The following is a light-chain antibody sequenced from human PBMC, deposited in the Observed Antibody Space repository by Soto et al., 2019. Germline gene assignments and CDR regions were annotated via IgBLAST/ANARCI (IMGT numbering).Light chain of an antibody. V-gene: IGLV2-14*01. Sequence: QSVLTQPASVSGSPGQSIAISCTGTSSDVGTYDYVSWYQQYPDKAHKLIIYEVTQRPSGVSNRFSGSKSGNTASLTISGLQAEDEADYYCSSHTSVNTRVFGTGTKAPS. J-gene: IGLJ1*01. CDR3: SSHTSVNTRV. CDR2: EVT. CDR1: SSDVGTYDY.